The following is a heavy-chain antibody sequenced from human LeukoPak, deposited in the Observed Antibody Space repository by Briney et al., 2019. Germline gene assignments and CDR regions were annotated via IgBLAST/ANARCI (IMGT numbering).Heavy chain of an antibody. Sequence: PSETLSLTCTVSGGSISSYYWSWIRQPPGKGLEWIGYIYYRGSTNYNPSLKSRVTISVDTSKNQFSLKLSSVTAADTAVYYCAREKEAAALDYWGQGTLVTVSS. CDR2: IYYRGST. CDR1: GGSISSYY. D-gene: IGHD6-13*01. CDR3: AREKEAAALDY. V-gene: IGHV4-59*12. J-gene: IGHJ4*02.